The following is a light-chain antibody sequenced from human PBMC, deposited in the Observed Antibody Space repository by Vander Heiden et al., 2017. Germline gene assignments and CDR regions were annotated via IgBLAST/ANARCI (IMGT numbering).Light chain of an antibody. V-gene: IGLV3-25*03. J-gene: IGLJ2*01. Sequence: SHELTQPPSVSVSPGQTARITCSGDALADQYGYWYQQKPGQAPVVVIHKDSERSSGIPERFSGSSSGTTVTLTISGAQAEDEADYYCQSTDSRGAYRVFGGGTKLTVL. CDR3: QSTDSRGAYRV. CDR2: KDS. CDR1: ALADQY.